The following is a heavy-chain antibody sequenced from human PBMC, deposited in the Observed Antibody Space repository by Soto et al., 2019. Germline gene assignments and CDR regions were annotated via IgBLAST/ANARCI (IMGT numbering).Heavy chain of an antibody. CDR2: IWYDGINI. CDR3: AKDRVAGVTGVYSMDV. CDR1: GFNFTKYG. J-gene: IGHJ6*02. V-gene: IGHV3-33*06. D-gene: IGHD6-19*01. Sequence: GGSLRLSCEASGFNFTKYGMHWVSQAPGKGLQWVAVIWYDGINIFYGDSVRGRFTISRDNSKNTLSLQMNSLRAEDTGIYYCAKDRVAGVTGVYSMDVWGQGTTVTVSS.